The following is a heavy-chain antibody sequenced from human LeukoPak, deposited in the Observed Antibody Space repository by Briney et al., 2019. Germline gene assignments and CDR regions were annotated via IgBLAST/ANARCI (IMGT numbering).Heavy chain of an antibody. V-gene: IGHV4-59*08. CDR3: ARHDPSKNGAYDI. J-gene: IGHJ3*02. CDR1: GGSINNYY. CDR2: IYYSGTT. D-gene: IGHD4-11*01. Sequence: KPSETLSISCTDSGGSINNYYWSWIRQTPGKKPEKIGNIYYSGTTSYNPSLTSRVTISIDTSKNQSSLKLTSVTAADTAVYYCARHDPSKNGAYDIWGQGAMVTVSS.